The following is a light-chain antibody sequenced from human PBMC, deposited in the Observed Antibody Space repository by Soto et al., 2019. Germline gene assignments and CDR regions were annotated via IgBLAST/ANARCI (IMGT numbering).Light chain of an antibody. CDR3: HQCYKTPHT. V-gene: IGKV1-39*01. J-gene: IGKJ2*01. Sequence: DIQMTQSPSSLSASVGDRVTITCRASQGVSAYLLWYQQRPGTAPKLLIYAASTWLSGVPSRFSGSGSGTNFTLTISSLQPEDFATYYCHQCYKTPHTFGQGTKLEIK. CDR1: QGVSAY. CDR2: AAS.